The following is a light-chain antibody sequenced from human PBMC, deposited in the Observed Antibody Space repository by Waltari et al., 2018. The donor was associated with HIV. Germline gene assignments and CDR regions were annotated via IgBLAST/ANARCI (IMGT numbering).Light chain of an antibody. CDR1: KLGDKY. J-gene: IGLJ2*01. V-gene: IGLV3-1*01. Sequence: SFELTQPSSVSVSPGHTASITCSGHKLGDKYACWYQQRPGQSPLLVIYQDNKRPSGIPERFSGSNSGDTATLTISGTQAVDDADYYCQAWDSSRPVFGGGTKLTVL. CDR3: QAWDSSRPV. CDR2: QDN.